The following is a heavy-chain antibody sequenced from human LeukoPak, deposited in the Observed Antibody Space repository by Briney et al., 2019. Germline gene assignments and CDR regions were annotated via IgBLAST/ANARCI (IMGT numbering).Heavy chain of an antibody. Sequence: QPGGSLRLSCAASGFTVSSNEMSWVRQAPGKGLEWVSSISGGSTYYADSRKGRFTISRDNSKNTLYLQMNSLRAEDTAVYYCAKESWRVPAARPTYYFDYWGQGTLVTVSS. CDR3: AKESWRVPAARPTYYFDY. J-gene: IGHJ4*02. CDR2: ISGGST. CDR1: GFTVSSNE. V-gene: IGHV3-38-3*01. D-gene: IGHD2-2*01.